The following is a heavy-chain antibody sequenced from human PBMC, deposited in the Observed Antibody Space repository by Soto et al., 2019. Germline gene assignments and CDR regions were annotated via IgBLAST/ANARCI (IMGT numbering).Heavy chain of an antibody. D-gene: IGHD3-3*01. CDR1: GFTFSSYW. J-gene: IGHJ6*02. V-gene: IGHV3-7*03. CDR2: IKQDGSEK. CDR3: ARGPRFWSGYYMAWAQYYYYGMDV. Sequence: GVSLRLSCAASGFTFSSYWMSWVRQAPGKGLEWVANIKQDGSEKYYVDSVKGRFTISRDNAKNSLYLQMNSLRAEDTAVYYCARGPRFWSGYYMAWAQYYYYGMDVWGQGTTVIVS.